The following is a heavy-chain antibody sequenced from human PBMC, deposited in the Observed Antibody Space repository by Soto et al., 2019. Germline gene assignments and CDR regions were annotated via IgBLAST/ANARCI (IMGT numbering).Heavy chain of an antibody. CDR1: GFTFTDYS. Sequence: VQLVESGGGLVQPGGSLRLSCAGSGFTFTDYSMIWVRQAPGKGLEWVSYISSTSNIAYYVDSVEGRFTTSRDNAKHSLYLQMNSLRDEDTAVYYCASCYGDYEFPCEYWGQGTLVTVSS. D-gene: IGHD3-3*01. CDR2: ISSTSNIA. CDR3: ASCYGDYEFPCEY. J-gene: IGHJ4*02. V-gene: IGHV3-48*02.